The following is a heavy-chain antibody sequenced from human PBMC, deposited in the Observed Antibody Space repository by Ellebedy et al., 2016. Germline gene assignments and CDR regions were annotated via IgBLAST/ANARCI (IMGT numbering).Heavy chain of an antibody. D-gene: IGHD1-1*01. J-gene: IGHJ3*02. V-gene: IGHV3-30*03. CDR2: ISYDGANE. CDR1: GFTFRNNA. CDR3: VTRHNAAFDI. Sequence: GGSLRLSXAASGFTFRNNAMHWVRQVPGKGLEWVALISYDGANEYYGDSVKGRFTISRDNSKKRLYLQMSGLGADDTAVYYCVTRHNAAFDIWGQGTTVTVS.